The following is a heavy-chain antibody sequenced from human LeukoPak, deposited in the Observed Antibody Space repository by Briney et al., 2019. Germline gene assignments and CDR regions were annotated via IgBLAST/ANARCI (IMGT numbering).Heavy chain of an antibody. CDR3: ARRANWGGGYDAFDI. J-gene: IGHJ3*02. CDR1: GGSISSGDYY. V-gene: IGHV4-30-4*01. CDR2: IYYSGST. D-gene: IGHD7-27*01. Sequence: PSETLSLTCTVSGGSISSGDYYWSWIRQPPGKGLEWIGYIYYSGSTYYNPSLKSRVTISVDTSNNQFSLKLNSVTAADTAVYYCARRANWGGGYDAFDIWGQGTMVTVSS.